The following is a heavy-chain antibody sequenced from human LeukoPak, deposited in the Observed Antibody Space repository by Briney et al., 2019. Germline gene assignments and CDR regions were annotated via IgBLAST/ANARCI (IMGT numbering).Heavy chain of an antibody. CDR1: GVSISSYY. CDR3: ARDRRITMVRGPPAWFDP. Sequence: SETLALTCTVSGVSISSYYWSWIRQAPGKGLEWIGYIYYSGSTNYNPSLKSRVTISVDTSKNQFSLKLSSVTAADTAVYYCARDRRITMVRGPPAWFDPWGQGTLVTVSS. CDR2: IYYSGST. J-gene: IGHJ5*02. V-gene: IGHV4-59*01. D-gene: IGHD3-10*01.